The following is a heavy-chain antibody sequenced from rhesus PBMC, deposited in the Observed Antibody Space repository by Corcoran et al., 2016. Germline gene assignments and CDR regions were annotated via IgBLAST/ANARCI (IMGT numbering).Heavy chain of an antibody. Sequence: QVQLQESGPGLVKPSETLSLTCAVSGGSVSSSNWWSLIRQPPGKGLEWIGYISGSSGSTYYNPSLKSRVTISTDTSKNQFSLKLSSVTDADTAVYYCARDPEDYFDYWGQGVLVTVSS. CDR1: GGSVSSSNW. V-gene: IGHV4-65*01. CDR3: ARDPEDYFDY. D-gene: IGHD6-19*01. CDR2: ISGSSGST. J-gene: IGHJ4*01.